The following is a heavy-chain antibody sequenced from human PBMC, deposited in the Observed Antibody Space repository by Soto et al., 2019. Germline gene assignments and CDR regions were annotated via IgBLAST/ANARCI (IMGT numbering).Heavy chain of an antibody. J-gene: IGHJ4*02. D-gene: IGHD2-15*01. CDR2: ISYDGSNK. Sequence: AGGSLRLSCAASGFTFISYGMHWVRQAPCKGLEWVAVISYDGSNKYYADSVKGRFTISRDNSKNTLYLQMNSLRAEDTAVYYCAKDRLRYCSGGSCRYYFDYWGQGTLVTVS. V-gene: IGHV3-30*18. CDR3: AKDRLRYCSGGSCRYYFDY. CDR1: GFTFISYG.